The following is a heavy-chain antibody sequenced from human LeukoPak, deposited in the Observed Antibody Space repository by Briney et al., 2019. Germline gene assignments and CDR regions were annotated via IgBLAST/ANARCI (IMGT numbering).Heavy chain of an antibody. D-gene: IGHD4-17*01. CDR1: GFTFSDYY. J-gene: IGHJ4*02. CDR2: ISSSGSTI. V-gene: IGHV3-11*04. CDR3: ARPHNYGDYEYYFDY. Sequence: PGGSLRLSCAASGFTFSDYYMSWIRQAPGKGLEWVSYISSSGSTIYYADSVKGRFTISRDNAKNSLYLQMNSLRAEDTAVYYCARPHNYGDYEYYFDYWGQGTLVTVSS.